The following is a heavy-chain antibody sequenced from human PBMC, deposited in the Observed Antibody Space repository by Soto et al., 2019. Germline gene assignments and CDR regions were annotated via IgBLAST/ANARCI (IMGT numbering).Heavy chain of an antibody. CDR3: ARLEGLATISYYFDD. J-gene: IGHJ4*02. Sequence: SETLSLTCSVSGDSINSDNYYWGWIRQPPGKGLEWIGSIYYRGNTYYNPSLKTRVTISLDKSKSQFSLKLNSVTAADSAVYFCARLEGLATISYYFDDWGQGTLVPVSS. CDR1: GDSINSDNYY. V-gene: IGHV4-39*01. CDR2: IYYRGNT. D-gene: IGHD3-9*01.